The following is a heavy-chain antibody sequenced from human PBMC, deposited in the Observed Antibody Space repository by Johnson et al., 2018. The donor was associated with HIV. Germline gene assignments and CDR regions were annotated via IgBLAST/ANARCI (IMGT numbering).Heavy chain of an antibody. CDR1: GFTFSSYA. Sequence: QVQLVESGGGVVQPGRSLRLSCAASGFTFSSYAMHWVRQAPGKGLEWVAVISYDGSNKYYADSVKGRFTISRDNSKNTLYLQMNSLRAEDTAVYYCAKPPGDWAIRGDDAFDIWGQGTMVTVSS. V-gene: IGHV3-30*04. CDR3: AKPPGDWAIRGDDAFDI. D-gene: IGHD3-10*01. J-gene: IGHJ3*02. CDR2: ISYDGSNK.